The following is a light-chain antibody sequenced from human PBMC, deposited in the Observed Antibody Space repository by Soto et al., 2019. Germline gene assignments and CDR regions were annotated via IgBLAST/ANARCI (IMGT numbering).Light chain of an antibody. J-gene: IGLJ1*01. V-gene: IGLV2-14*03. Sequence: QSALTQPASVFGSPGQSITISCTGTSSDVGAYNSVSWYQQHPDKAPKLIIYSVSYRSSGVSDRFSGSKSDNTASLTISGLHTEDEADYYCSSSTSSSTYLFGTGTKLTVL. CDR2: SVS. CDR1: SSDVGAYNS. CDR3: SSSTSSSTYL.